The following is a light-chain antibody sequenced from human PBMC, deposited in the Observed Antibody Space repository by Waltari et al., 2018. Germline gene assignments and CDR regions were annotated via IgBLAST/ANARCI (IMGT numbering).Light chain of an antibody. CDR1: QSLVHSDGRTY. CDR3: MQGTHYPLT. CDR2: YVS. V-gene: IGKV2-30*02. Sequence: DVVMTQSPLSLPVTLGQPASISCRSSQSLVHSDGRTYVNWFQQRPGQAPRRLIYYVSNRDSGVPDRFSGVVSGTDFTLKISRVEAEDVGVYYCMQGTHYPLTFGGGTKVEIK. J-gene: IGKJ4*01.